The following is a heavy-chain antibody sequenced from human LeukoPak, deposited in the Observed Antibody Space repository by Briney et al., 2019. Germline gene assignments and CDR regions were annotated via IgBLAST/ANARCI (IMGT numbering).Heavy chain of an antibody. D-gene: IGHD5-18*01. Sequence: ASVKVSCKASGYTFTGYYMHWVRQAPGQGLGWMGWINPNSGGTNYAQKFQGRVTMTRDTSISTAYMELSRLRSDDTAVYYCARGPTEIQLLFFGWGQGTLVTVSS. J-gene: IGHJ4*02. CDR1: GYTFTGYY. CDR3: ARGPTEIQLLFFG. CDR2: INPNSGGT. V-gene: IGHV1-2*02.